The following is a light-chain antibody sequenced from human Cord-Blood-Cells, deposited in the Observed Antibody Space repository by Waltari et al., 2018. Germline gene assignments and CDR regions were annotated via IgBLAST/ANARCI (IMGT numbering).Light chain of an antibody. J-gene: IGKJ2*01. CDR3: QQYNSYSYS. CDR2: KAP. Sequence: DLQITQPHSTLSASVGDRVTIPCRASPSISSWLAWYQQKPGKAPKLLTYKAPSLESGVPSRFSGSGSGTEFTLTISSLQPDDFATDYCQQYNSYSYSFGQGTKLEIK. V-gene: IGKV1-5*03. CDR1: PSISSW.